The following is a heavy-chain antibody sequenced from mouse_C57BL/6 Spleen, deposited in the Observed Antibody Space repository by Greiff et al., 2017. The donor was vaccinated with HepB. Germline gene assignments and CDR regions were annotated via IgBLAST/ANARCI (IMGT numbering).Heavy chain of an antibody. Sequence: EVQVVESGGGLVQPGGSLKLSCAASGFTFSDYYMYWVRQTPEKRLEWVAYISNGGGSTYYPDTVKGRFTISRDNAKNTLYLQMSRLKSEDTAMYYCARHDYDDAMDYWGQGTSVTVSS. J-gene: IGHJ4*01. CDR1: GFTFSDYY. CDR3: ARHDYDDAMDY. CDR2: ISNGGGST. D-gene: IGHD2-4*01. V-gene: IGHV5-12*01.